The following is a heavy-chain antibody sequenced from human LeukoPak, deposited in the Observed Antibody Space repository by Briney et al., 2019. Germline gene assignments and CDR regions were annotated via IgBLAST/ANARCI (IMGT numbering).Heavy chain of an antibody. CDR1: GFTFSSNW. CDR3: ARDQSAVAGSLDCFDY. D-gene: IGHD6-19*01. CDR2: INSDGSST. J-gene: IGHJ4*02. Sequence: PGGSLRLSCAASGFTFSSNWMHWVRQAPGKGLVWVSRINSDGSSTDYADSVKGRFTISRDNAKNTLYLQMNSLRAEDTAVYYCARDQSAVAGSLDCFDYWGQGTLVTVSS. V-gene: IGHV3-74*01.